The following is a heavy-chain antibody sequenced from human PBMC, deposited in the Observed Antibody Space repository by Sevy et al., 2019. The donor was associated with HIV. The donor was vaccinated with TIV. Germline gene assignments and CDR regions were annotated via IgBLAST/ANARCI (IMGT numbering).Heavy chain of an antibody. J-gene: IGHJ4*02. Sequence: GGSLRLSCAASGFTFSSYAMSWVRQAPGKGLEWVSAISGSGGSTYYADSVKGRFTISRDNPKNTLYLQMNSLRAEDTAVYYCAKSPAVSMIVVAHFDYWGQGTLVTVSS. D-gene: IGHD3-22*01. CDR1: GFTFSSYA. CDR3: AKSPAVSMIVVAHFDY. CDR2: ISGSGGST. V-gene: IGHV3-23*01.